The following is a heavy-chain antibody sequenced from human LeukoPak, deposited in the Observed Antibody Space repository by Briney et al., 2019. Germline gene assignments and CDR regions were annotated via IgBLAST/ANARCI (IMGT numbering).Heavy chain of an antibody. D-gene: IGHD7-27*01. Sequence: GGSLRLPCAVSGFTVSSNYMSWVRQSPGKARELVSVIYSGGSTYYAVPVKVIFTISRDNSKNTLYLKMNSLRAEDTSVYYCASLNWGPWYFDLWGRGTLVTVSS. V-gene: IGHV3-66*01. CDR3: ASLNWGPWYFDL. CDR1: GFTVSSNY. J-gene: IGHJ2*01. CDR2: IYSGGST.